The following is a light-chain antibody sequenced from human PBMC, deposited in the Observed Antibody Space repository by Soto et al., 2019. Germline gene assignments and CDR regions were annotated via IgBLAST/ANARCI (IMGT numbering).Light chain of an antibody. CDR1: SSNIGAGYD. V-gene: IGLV1-40*01. Sequence: QSVLTQPPSVSGAPGQRVTISCTGSSSNIGAGYDVHWYQQLPGTAPKVFIYGNSNRPSGVPDRFSGSRSGPSASLAITGLQAEDEADYYCQSYDSSLSGSVVFGGGTKLTVL. CDR2: GNS. CDR3: QSYDSSLSGSVV. J-gene: IGLJ2*01.